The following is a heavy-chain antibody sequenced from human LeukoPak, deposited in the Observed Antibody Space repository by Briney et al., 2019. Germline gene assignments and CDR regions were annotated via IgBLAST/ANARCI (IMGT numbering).Heavy chain of an antibody. Sequence: ASVKVSCKASGGTFSTHAISWVRRAPGQGLEWMGGIIPIFGTTNYAQKFQGRVTITADKSTSTAYMELNSLRSEDTAVYYCARDPAYSSAYWGQGTLVTVSS. J-gene: IGHJ4*02. CDR3: ARDPAYSSAY. CDR1: GGTFSTHA. CDR2: IIPIFGTT. V-gene: IGHV1-69*06. D-gene: IGHD6-25*01.